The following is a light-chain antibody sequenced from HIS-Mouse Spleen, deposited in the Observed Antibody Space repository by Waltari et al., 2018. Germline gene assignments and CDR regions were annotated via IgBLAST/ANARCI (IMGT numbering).Light chain of an antibody. J-gene: IGLJ2*01. CDR3: NSRDSSGNHLV. V-gene: IGLV3-19*01. Sequence: SSELTQDPAVSVALGQTVRITCQGDSLRSYYHSCYQQKPGQSTVLVIYGKTNRPSGIPDRFSGSSSGNTASLTITGAQAEDEADYYCNSRDSSGNHLVFGGGTKLTVL. CDR1: SLRSYY. CDR2: GKT.